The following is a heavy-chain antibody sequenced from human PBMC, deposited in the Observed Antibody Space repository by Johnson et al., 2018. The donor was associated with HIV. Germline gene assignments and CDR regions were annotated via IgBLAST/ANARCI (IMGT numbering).Heavy chain of an antibody. Sequence: MLLVESGGGLVQPGGSLRLSCAASGFTFSSYAMHWVRQAPGKGLEYVSAISSNGGSTYYVDSVKGRFTVSRDNAKNALYLQMSSLRAEDTAVYYCAKPPSMGADAFDIWGQGTMVTVSS. CDR1: GFTFSSYA. J-gene: IGHJ3*02. D-gene: IGHD3-16*01. CDR3: AKPPSMGADAFDI. V-gene: IGHV3-64*07. CDR2: ISSNGGST.